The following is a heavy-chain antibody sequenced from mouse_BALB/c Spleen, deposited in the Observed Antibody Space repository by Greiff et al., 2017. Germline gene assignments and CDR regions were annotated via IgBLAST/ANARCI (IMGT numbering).Heavy chain of an antibody. Sequence: VQLQQSGAELVRPGALVKLSCKASGFNIKDYYMHWVKQRPEQGLEWIGWIDPENGNTIYDPKFQGKASITADTSSNTAYLQLSSLTSEDTAVYYCARRFITTDGMDYWGQGTSVTVSA. CDR1: GFNIKDYY. V-gene: IGHV14-1*02. J-gene: IGHJ4*01. CDR3: ARRFITTDGMDY. D-gene: IGHD1-1*01. CDR2: IDPENGNT.